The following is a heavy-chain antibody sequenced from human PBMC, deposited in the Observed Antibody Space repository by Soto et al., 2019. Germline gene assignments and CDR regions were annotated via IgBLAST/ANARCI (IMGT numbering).Heavy chain of an antibody. D-gene: IGHD2-15*01. CDR3: ARERRYCSGGSCYLYWFDP. CDR2: INPNSGGT. V-gene: IGHV1-2*02. Sequence: ASVKVSCKASGYTFTGYYMHWVRQAPGQGLEWMGWINPNSGGTNYAQKFQGRVTMTRDTSISTAYMELSRLRSDDTAVYYCARERRYCSGGSCYLYWFDPWGQGTLVTVSS. J-gene: IGHJ5*02. CDR1: GYTFTGYY.